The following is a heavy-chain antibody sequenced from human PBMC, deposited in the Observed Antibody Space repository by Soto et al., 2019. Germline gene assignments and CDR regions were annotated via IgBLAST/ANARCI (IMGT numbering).Heavy chain of an antibody. V-gene: IGHV3-48*02. D-gene: IGHD3-3*01. Sequence: VGSLRLSCAASGFSFSSYRMNWVRQAPLKVLEWVPYISSSSSTIYYADSVKGRFTSSRDNAKNSLYLQMNSLRDEDTAVYYCARGLDEWSGYAPVEWHFDLRGRDGLVTVTS. CDR2: ISSSSSTI. J-gene: IGHJ2*01. CDR1: GFSFSSYR. CDR3: ARGLDEWSGYAPVEWHFDL.